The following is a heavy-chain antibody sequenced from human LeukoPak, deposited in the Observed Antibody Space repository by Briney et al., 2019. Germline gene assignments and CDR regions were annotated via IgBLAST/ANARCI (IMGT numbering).Heavy chain of an antibody. V-gene: IGHV4-59*01. D-gene: IGHD3-10*01. J-gene: IGHJ2*01. CDR2: ISYSGNT. CDR1: GDPISAYS. CDR3: AKVLSSVWNVDL. Sequence: RPSETLSLTCTVSGDPISAYSWIWIGQPPGKGLECIGYISYSGNTNHNPSLQSRVTMSVAPSKNQFSLKLNSVTAADTAVYYCAKVLSSVWNVDLWGRGTLVTVSS.